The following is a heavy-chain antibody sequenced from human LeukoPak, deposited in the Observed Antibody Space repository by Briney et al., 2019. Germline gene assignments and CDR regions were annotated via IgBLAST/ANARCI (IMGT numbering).Heavy chain of an antibody. CDR1: GFTFDDYA. V-gene: IGHV3-9*01. J-gene: IGHJ4*02. CDR3: AKDSGHHKAFDY. Sequence: GGSLRLSCAASGFTFDDYAMHWVRQAPGKGLEWVSGISWNSGSVGYADSVKGRFTISRDNAKNSLYLQMNSLRAEDTALYYCAKDSGHHKAFDYWGQGTLVTVSS. CDR2: ISWNSGSV.